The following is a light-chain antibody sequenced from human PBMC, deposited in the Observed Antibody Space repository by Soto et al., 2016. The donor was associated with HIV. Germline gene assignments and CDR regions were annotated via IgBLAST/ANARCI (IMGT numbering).Light chain of an antibody. Sequence: EIQMTQSPSTLSASVGDRVTITCRASQNIDTWLAWYLQKPGKAPNLLIYKASNLESGVPSRFSGSGSGTEFTLTIISLQPDDFATYYCQQYHNFQVTF. J-gene: IGKJ1*01. V-gene: IGKV1-5*03. CDR2: KAS. CDR3: QQYHNFQVT. CDR1: QNIDTW.